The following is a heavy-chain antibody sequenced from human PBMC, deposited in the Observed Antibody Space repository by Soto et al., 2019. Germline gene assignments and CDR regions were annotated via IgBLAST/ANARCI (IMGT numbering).Heavy chain of an antibody. J-gene: IGHJ6*02. CDR1: GYTFTGYY. V-gene: IGHV1-2*02. Sequence: QVQLVQSGAEVKKPGASVKVSCKASGYTFTGYYMHWVRQAPGQGLEWMGWINPNSGGTNYAQKFQGRVTMTRDTSISTAYMELSRLRSDDTAVYYCARDSLGVLKPTRSSYDMDVWGQGTTVTVSS. CDR3: ARDSLGVLKPTRSSYDMDV. CDR2: INPNSGGT. D-gene: IGHD2-15*01.